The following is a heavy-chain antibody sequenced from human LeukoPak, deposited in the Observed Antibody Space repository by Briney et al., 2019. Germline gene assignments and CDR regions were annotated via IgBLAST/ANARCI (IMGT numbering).Heavy chain of an antibody. CDR2: IYHSGST. V-gene: IGHV4-38-2*01. Sequence: SETLSLTCAVSGYSISSGYYWGWIRQPPGKGLEWIGSIYHSGSTYYNPSLKSRVTISVDTSKNQFSLKLSSVTAADTAVYYCARVSGGNGDAFDIWGQGTMVTVSS. D-gene: IGHD4-23*01. J-gene: IGHJ3*02. CDR1: GYSISSGYY. CDR3: ARVSGGNGDAFDI.